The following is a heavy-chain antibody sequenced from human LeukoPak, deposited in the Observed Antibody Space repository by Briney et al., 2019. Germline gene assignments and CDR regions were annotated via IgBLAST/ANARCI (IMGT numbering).Heavy chain of an antibody. J-gene: IGHJ4*02. D-gene: IGHD5-12*01. CDR3: ARGIRDGYNSFWPFDF. Sequence: SETLSLTCTVSGGSISSYYWSWIRQPPGKGLEWIGYIYYSGSTNYNPSLKSRAIISVDTSKNQFSLKLSSVTAADTAVYYCARGIRDGYNSFWPFDFWGQGTLVTVSS. CDR1: GGSISSYY. V-gene: IGHV4-59*12. CDR2: IYYSGST.